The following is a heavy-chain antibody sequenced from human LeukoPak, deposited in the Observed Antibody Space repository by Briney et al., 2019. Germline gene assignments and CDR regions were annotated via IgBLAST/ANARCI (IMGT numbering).Heavy chain of an antibody. CDR1: GFTFSSYG. CDR2: IRYDGSNK. CDR3: AKDGRRRKTYYYGSGSYPE. J-gene: IGHJ4*02. Sequence: GGSLRLSCAASGFTFSSYGMHWVRQAPGKGLEWVVFIRYDGSNKHYADSVKGRFTISRDNSKSTLYLQMNSLRAEDTAVYYCAKDGRRRKTYYYGSGSYPEWGQGTLVTVSS. D-gene: IGHD3-10*01. V-gene: IGHV3-30*02.